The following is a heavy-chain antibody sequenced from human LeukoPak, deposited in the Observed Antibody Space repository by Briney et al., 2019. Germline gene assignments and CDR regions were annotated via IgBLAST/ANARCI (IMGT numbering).Heavy chain of an antibody. CDR2: ISSSSSYI. CDR1: GFTFSSYS. V-gene: IGHV3-21*01. Sequence: GGSLRLSCAASGFTFSSYSMNWVRQAPGKGLEWVSSISSSSSYIYYADSVKGRFTISRDNAKNSLYLQMNSLRAEDTAVYYCARDLRAAARLYYYYYGMDVWGQGTTVTVSS. CDR3: ARDLRAAARLYYYYYGMDV. D-gene: IGHD6-13*01. J-gene: IGHJ6*02.